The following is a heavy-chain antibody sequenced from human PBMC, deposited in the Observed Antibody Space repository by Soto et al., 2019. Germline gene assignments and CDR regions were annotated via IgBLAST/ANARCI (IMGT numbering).Heavy chain of an antibody. CDR2: ISYDGSNK. D-gene: IGHD5-18*01. CDR1: GFTFSSYA. CDR3: ARECSYGYFVYLCYYGMDV. Sequence: QVQLVESGGGVVQPGRSLRLSCAASGFTFSSYAMHWVRQAPGKGLEWVAVISYDGSNKYYADSVKGRFTISRDNSKNTLYLQMNSLRAEDTAVYYCARECSYGYFVYLCYYGMDVWGQGTTVTVSS. V-gene: IGHV3-30-3*01. J-gene: IGHJ6*02.